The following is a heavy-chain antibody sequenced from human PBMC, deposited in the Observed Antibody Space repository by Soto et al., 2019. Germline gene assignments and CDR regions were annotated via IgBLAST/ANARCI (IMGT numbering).Heavy chain of an antibody. Sequence: ASVKVSCKPSGYTFNTYYLHWVRQAPGQGLEWMGWINPNSGGTNYAQKFQGWVTMTRDTSISTAYMELSRLRSDDTAVYYCARGGSLWFGELSAYYYGMDVWGQGTTVTVSS. CDR2: INPNSGGT. CDR3: ARGGSLWFGELSAYYYGMDV. V-gene: IGHV1-2*04. J-gene: IGHJ6*02. D-gene: IGHD3-10*01. CDR1: GYTFNTYY.